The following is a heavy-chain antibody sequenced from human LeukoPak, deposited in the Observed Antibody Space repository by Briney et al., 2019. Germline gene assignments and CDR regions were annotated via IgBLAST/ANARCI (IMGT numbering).Heavy chain of an antibody. V-gene: IGHV4-59*02. J-gene: IGHJ5*02. D-gene: IGHD3-22*01. Sequence: PSGTLSLTCAVSGGSVNTYYWSWLRQSPGKGLEWIGYIYYTGSTNYNPSLKSRVTISVDTSKNQFSLKLSSVTAADTAVYYCASHSQYYYDSSGYQWFDPWGQGTLVTVSS. CDR3: ASHSQYYYDSSGYQWFDP. CDR2: IYYTGST. CDR1: GGSVNTYY.